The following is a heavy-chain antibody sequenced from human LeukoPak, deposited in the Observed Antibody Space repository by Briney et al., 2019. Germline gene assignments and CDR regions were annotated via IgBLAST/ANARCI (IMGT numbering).Heavy chain of an antibody. Sequence: GGSLRLSCAASGFTFSSYAKSCVRQAPGQGLEGVSGISGSGGSASYADSVKGRFTISRDNSKNTLYLQMNSLRADDTAVYYCAKDWEGIDYWGQGTLVTVSS. V-gene: IGHV3-23*01. CDR2: ISGSGGSA. CDR1: GFTFSSYA. D-gene: IGHD1-26*01. J-gene: IGHJ4*02. CDR3: AKDWEGIDY.